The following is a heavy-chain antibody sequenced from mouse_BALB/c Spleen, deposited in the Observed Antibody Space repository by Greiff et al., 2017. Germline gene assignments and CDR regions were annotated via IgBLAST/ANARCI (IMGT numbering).Heavy chain of an antibody. V-gene: IGHV14-3*02. CDR1: GFNIKDSS. Sequence: VQLQQSGAELVKPGASVKLSCKASGFNIKDSSMHWVKQRPEQGLEWIGRIDPANGNTKYYPKFQGKATITADTSSTTAYLQLSILTSEDTAVYYGARGYDGTDYWGQGTLVTVSA. CDR2: IDPANGNT. J-gene: IGHJ3*01. CDR3: ARGYDGTDY. D-gene: IGHD2-2*01.